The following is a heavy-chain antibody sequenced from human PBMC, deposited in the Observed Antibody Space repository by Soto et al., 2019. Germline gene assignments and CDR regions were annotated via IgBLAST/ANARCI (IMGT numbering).Heavy chain of an antibody. D-gene: IGHD3-10*01. J-gene: IGHJ4*02. CDR1: GFPFSSYW. CDR2: IKQDGSEK. Sequence: GGSLRLSCAASGFPFSSYWMSWVRTATGKGPEWVANIKQDGSEKYYVDSVKGRFTISRDNAKNSLYLQMNSLRAEDTAVYYCARDVPSYGSGSYYKDYWGQGTLVTVSS. V-gene: IGHV3-7*05. CDR3: ARDVPSYGSGSYYKDY.